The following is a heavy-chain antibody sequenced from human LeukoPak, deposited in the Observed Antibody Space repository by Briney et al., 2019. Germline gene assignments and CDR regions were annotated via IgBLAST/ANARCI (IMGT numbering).Heavy chain of an antibody. D-gene: IGHD3-16*01. CDR2: IYHSGST. CDR1: GYSISSGYY. J-gene: IGHJ6*03. CDR3: ARFAGRPFYYMDL. V-gene: IGHV4-38-2*01. Sequence: PSETLSLTCAVSGYSISSGYYWGWIRQPPGKGLEWIGSIYHSGSTYYNPSLKSRVTISVDTSKNQFSLKLSPVTAPDPAVSYFARFAGRPFYYMDLWGKGTPVTVSS.